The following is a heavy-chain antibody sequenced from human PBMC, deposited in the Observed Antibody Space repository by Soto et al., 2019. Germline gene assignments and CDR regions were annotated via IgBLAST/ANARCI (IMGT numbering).Heavy chain of an antibody. V-gene: IGHV4-4*02. J-gene: IGHJ4*02. Sequence: PSETLSLTCAVSGGSISSSNWWSWVRQPPGKGLEWIGEIYHSGSTNYNPSLKSRVTISVDKSKNQFSLKLSSVTAADTAVYYCARRGIAVAGTLDYWGQGTLVTVSS. CDR3: ARRGIAVAGTLDY. D-gene: IGHD6-19*01. CDR1: GGSISSSNW. CDR2: IYHSGST.